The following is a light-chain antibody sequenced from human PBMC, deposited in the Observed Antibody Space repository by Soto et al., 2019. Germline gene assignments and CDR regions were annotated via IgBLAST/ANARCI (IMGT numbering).Light chain of an antibody. CDR2: DVS. CDR3: SSYTSSSLYV. CDR1: SSDVGGYNY. Sequence: QSVLTQPASVSGSPGQSITISCTGTSSDVGGYNYVSWYQQHPGKAPKLMIYDVSNRPSGVSNRFSGSKSGNTASLTISGLQAKDEADYYCSSYTSSSLYVFGTGTQLTVL. V-gene: IGLV2-14*01. J-gene: IGLJ1*01.